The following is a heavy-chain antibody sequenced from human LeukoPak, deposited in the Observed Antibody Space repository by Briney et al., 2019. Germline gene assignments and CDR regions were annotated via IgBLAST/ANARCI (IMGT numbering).Heavy chain of an antibody. D-gene: IGHD4-11*01. CDR3: GRGGYDYRWFDP. Sequence: SQTLSLTCTVFGGSIRSGDYFWSWIRQPPGKGLEWIGYIYYSGSTHYSPSLRSRATISLDTSKNQFSLKLSYVTAADTAVYYCGRGGYDYRWFDPWGQGTLVTVSS. CDR2: IYYSGST. J-gene: IGHJ5*02. CDR1: GGSIRSGDYF. V-gene: IGHV4-30-4*01.